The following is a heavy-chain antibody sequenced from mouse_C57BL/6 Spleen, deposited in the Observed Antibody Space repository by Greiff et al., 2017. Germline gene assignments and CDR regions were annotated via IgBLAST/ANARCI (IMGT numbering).Heavy chain of an antibody. V-gene: IGHV1-5*01. CDR2: IYPGNSDT. CDR1: GYTFTSYW. Sequence: EVQLQESGTVLARPGASVKMSCKTSGYTFTSYWMHWVKQRPGQGLEWIGAIYPGNSDTSYNQKFKGKAKLTAVTSASTAYMELSSLTNEDSAVYYWTTGSTMVRRYYFDYWGQGTTLTVSS. D-gene: IGHD2-2*01. J-gene: IGHJ2*01. CDR3: TTGSTMVRRYYFDY.